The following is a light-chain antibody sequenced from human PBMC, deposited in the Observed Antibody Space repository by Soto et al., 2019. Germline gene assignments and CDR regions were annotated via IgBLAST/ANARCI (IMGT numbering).Light chain of an antibody. J-gene: IGKJ5*01. CDR3: QQYSSSPIT. Sequence: EIVLTQSPGTLSLSPGERATLSCRASQSVSSSYLAWYQQKPGQAPRLLIYSASSRATGIPDRFSGSGSGTDFTRSISRLEPQYFAVYYCQQYSSSPITFGQGTRREI. CDR2: SAS. CDR1: QSVSSSY. V-gene: IGKV3-20*01.